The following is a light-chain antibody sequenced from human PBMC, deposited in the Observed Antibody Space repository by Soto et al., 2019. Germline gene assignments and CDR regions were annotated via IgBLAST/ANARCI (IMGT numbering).Light chain of an antibody. CDR1: SSNIGSHA. V-gene: IGLV1-44*01. Sequence: QSVLSQPPSASGTPGQTVTISCSGSSSNIGSHAVNWYQQVPGRAPKFLISSNNLRPSGVPDRFSVSKSGTSASLAISGLQSDDEADYYCQSYDSSLSGVVFGGGTKLTVL. CDR2: SNN. J-gene: IGLJ2*01. CDR3: QSYDSSLSGVV.